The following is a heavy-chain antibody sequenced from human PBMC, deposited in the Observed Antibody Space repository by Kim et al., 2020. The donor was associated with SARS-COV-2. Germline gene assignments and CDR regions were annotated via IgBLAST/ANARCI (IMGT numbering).Heavy chain of an antibody. Sequence: GGSLRLSCAASGFTFSSYWMSWVRQAPGKGLEWVANIKQDGSEKYYVDSVKGRFTISRDNAKNSLYLQMNSLRAEDTAVYYCARGGGYDSVIASRRNWFDPWGQGTLVTVSS. J-gene: IGHJ5*02. CDR2: IKQDGSEK. CDR1: GFTFSSYW. V-gene: IGHV3-7*01. CDR3: ARGGGYDSVIASRRNWFDP. D-gene: IGHD5-12*01.